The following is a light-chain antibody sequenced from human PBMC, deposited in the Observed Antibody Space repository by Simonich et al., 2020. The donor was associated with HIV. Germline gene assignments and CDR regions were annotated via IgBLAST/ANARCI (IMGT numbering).Light chain of an antibody. CDR2: DVS. CDR1: SSYVGGYKY. CDR3: CSYASSSTVV. Sequence: QSALTQPASASWSPGQSINISCTGTSSYVGGYKYVSWYQQNPGKAPKLRIYDVSKRPSGVSNRFVGSKSGNTASLTIAGLQAEDEADYYCCSYASSSTVVFGGGTKLTVL. V-gene: IGLV2-14*01. J-gene: IGLJ2*01.